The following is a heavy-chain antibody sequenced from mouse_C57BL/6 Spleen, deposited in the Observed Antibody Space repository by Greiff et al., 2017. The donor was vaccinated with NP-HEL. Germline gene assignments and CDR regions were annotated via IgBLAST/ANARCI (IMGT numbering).Heavy chain of an antibody. CDR2: IHPNSGST. V-gene: IGHV1-64*01. J-gene: IGHJ2*01. D-gene: IGHD1-1*01. Sequence: QVQLQQPGAELVKPGASVKLSCKASGYTFTSYWMHWVKQRPGQGLEWIGMIHPNSGSTNYNEKFKSKATLTVDKSSSTADMQLSSLTSEDSAVYYCAREDYYGSSYGYWGQGTTLTVSS. CDR1: GYTFTSYW. CDR3: AREDYYGSSYGY.